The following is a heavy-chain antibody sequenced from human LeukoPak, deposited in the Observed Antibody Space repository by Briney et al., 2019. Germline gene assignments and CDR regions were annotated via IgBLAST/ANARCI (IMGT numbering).Heavy chain of an antibody. CDR2: INHSGST. V-gene: IGHV4-34*01. CDR3: ARGLSNPSIAVAGRPYFDL. CDR1: GGSFSGYY. Sequence: PSETLSLTCAVYGGSFSGYYWSWIRQPPGKGLEWIGEINHSGSTNYNPSLKSRVTISVDTSKNQFSLKLSSVTAADTAVYYCARGLSNPSIAVAGRPYFDLWGRGTLVTVSS. D-gene: IGHD6-19*01. J-gene: IGHJ2*01.